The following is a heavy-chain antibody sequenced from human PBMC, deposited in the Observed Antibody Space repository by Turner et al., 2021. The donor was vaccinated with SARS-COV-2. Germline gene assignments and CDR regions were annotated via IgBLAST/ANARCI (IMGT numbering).Heavy chain of an antibody. Sequence: QVQLVESGGGVVQPGRSLRLSCAASGFTFSSYGMHWVRQAPGKGLEWVAVISYDGSNKYYADSVKGRFTISRDNSKNTLYLQMNSLRAEDTAVYYCAKTIGSYYDSSGYYQYFDYWGQGTLVTVSS. CDR1: GFTFSSYG. V-gene: IGHV3-30*18. CDR3: AKTIGSYYDSSGYYQYFDY. CDR2: ISYDGSNK. D-gene: IGHD3-22*01. J-gene: IGHJ4*02.